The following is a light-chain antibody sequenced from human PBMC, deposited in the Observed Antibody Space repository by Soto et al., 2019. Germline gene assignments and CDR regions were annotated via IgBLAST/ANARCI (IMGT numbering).Light chain of an antibody. CDR3: QQCSWHPFTVT. J-gene: IGKJ4*01. V-gene: IGKV3-15*01. Sequence: EIVMTQSPATLSVSPGERATLSCRASQSVSSNLAWYQQKPGQAPRLLIYDASTRATGIPARFSGSGSGTEYTLTISRLQSVDSAVYYCQQCSWHPFTVTFGGGTKVEIK. CDR2: DAS. CDR1: QSVSSN.